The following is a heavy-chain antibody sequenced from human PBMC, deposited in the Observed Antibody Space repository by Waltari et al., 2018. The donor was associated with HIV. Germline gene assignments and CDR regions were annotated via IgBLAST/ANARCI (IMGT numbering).Heavy chain of an antibody. CDR1: GFSISRYW. J-gene: IGHJ4*02. CDR3: IRDMFGEYDY. V-gene: IGHV3-74*01. D-gene: IGHD3-10*02. CDR2: MNEDGNRI. Sequence: EVQLEESGGASVQPGGSLSLSCAASGFSISRYWMPWVRQTPGKGLVWVSRMNEDGNRIDYAGSVRGRFTISRDSAKNTLFLQMNSLRDEDTAMYYCIRDMFGEYDYWGQGALVTVSS.